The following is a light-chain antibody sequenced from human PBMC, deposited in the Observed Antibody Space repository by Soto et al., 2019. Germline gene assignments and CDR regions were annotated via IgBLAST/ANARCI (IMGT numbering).Light chain of an antibody. CDR1: QSVSSSY. J-gene: IGKJ4*01. Sequence: EIVLTQSTGTLSLSPGERATLSCRASQSVSSSYLAWYQQKPGQAPRQLIYGASSRATGIPDRFTGSGSGTDCTLTITRLEPEDCAVYDYHHYRSSFGGGTRVEI. V-gene: IGKV3-20*01. CDR2: GAS. CDR3: HHYRSS.